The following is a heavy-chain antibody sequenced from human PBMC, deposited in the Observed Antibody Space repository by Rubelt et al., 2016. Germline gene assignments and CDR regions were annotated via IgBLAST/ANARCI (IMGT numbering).Heavy chain of an antibody. V-gene: IGHV3-21*01. J-gene: IGHJ4*02. Sequence: EVQLLESGGGLVQPGGSLRLSCAASAFTFSSYSMNWVRQAPGKGLEWVSSISSSSSYIYYADSVKGRFTLSRDNANKSLYLQMNNLRAEDTAVYYCAREVVDSSSSDHLAYWGQGTLGIVSS. CDR1: AFTFSSYS. CDR2: ISSSSSYI. CDR3: AREVVDSSSSDHLAY. D-gene: IGHD6-6*01.